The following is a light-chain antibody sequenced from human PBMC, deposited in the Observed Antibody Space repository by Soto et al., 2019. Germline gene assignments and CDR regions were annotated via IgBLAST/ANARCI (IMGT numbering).Light chain of an antibody. CDR3: QQLKSNLIT. J-gene: IGKJ5*01. CDR1: QGINNY. CDR2: AAS. Sequence: DIQLTQSPSLLSASVGDRFTITFRASQGINNYLAWYQQKPGKAPNLLIYAASTLQSGVPSRFSGSGSGTEFTLTISSLQPEDFATYYCQQLKSNLITFGQGTRLEIK. V-gene: IGKV1-9*01.